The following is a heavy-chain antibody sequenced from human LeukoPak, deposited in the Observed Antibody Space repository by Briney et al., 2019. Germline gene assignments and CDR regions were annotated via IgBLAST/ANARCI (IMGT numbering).Heavy chain of an antibody. J-gene: IGHJ4*02. D-gene: IGHD5-18*01. CDR2: IYTSGST. CDR1: GGSISSGSYY. V-gene: IGHV4-61*02. CDR3: ARTSRSVDTAMAFDY. Sequence: TLSLTCTVSGGSISSGSYYWSWIRQPAGKGLEWIGRIYTSGSTNYNPSLESRATISLDTSMTQFSLRLNSVTAADTAVYYCARTSRSVDTAMAFDYWGQGTLVTVSS.